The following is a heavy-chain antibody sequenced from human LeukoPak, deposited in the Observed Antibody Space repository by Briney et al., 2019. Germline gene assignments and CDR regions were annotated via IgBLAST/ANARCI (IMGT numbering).Heavy chain of an antibody. CDR3: AKEVGDSSGYRDYFDY. D-gene: IGHD3-22*01. V-gene: IGHV3-23*01. CDR1: GFTFSSYA. J-gene: IGHJ4*02. Sequence: GGSLRLSCAASGFTFSSYAMSWVRQAPGKGLEWVSAISGSGSSTYYADSVKGRFTISRDNSKNTLYLQMNSLRAEDTAVYYCAKEVGDSSGYRDYFDYWGQGTLVTVSS. CDR2: ISGSGSST.